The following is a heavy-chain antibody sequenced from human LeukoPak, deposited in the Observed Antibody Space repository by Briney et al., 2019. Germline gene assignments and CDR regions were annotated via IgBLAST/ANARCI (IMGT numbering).Heavy chain of an antibody. J-gene: IGHJ4*02. Sequence: GGSLRLSXAASGFTFSSYEMNWVSQAPGKGLEWVSYISSSGSTIYYADSVKGRFTISRDNAKNSLYLQMNSLRAEDTAVYYCPRVLLYSYALDYWGQGTLVTVSS. CDR2: ISSSGSTI. D-gene: IGHD5-18*01. CDR3: PRVLLYSYALDY. CDR1: GFTFSSYE. V-gene: IGHV3-48*03.